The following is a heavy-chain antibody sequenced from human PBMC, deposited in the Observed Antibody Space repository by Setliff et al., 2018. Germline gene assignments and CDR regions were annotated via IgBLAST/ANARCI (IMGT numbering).Heavy chain of an antibody. CDR1: GGTFSSYA. V-gene: IGHV1-69*13. J-gene: IGHJ6*02. CDR2: IIPVFGTA. D-gene: IGHD3-3*01. Sequence: WASVKVSCKASGGTFSSYAISWVRQAPGQGFEWMGGIIPVFGTADYAQKFQGRVTITADESTTTFYMEVSSLRSDDTAVYYCAGEFYSFWSGYTDRQYYFYGMDVWGQGTTVTV. CDR3: AGEFYSFWSGYTDRQYYFYGMDV.